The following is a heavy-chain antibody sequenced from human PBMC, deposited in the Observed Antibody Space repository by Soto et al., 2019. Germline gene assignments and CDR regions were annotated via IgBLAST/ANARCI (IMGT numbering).Heavy chain of an antibody. V-gene: IGHV4-61*01. CDR2: IYYSGST. CDR1: GGSVSSGSYY. CDR3: ARDFADYYGMDV. J-gene: IGHJ6*02. D-gene: IGHD2-21*01. Sequence: QVQLQESGPGLVKPSETLSLTCTVSGGSVSSGSYYWSWIRQPPGKGLEWIGYIYYSGSTNYNPSLTSRVTISVDTSKNQFSLKLSSVTAADTAVYYCARDFADYYGMDVWGQGTTVTVSS.